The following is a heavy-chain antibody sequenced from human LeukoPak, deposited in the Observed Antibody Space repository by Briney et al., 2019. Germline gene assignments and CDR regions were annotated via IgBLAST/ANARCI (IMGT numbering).Heavy chain of an antibody. CDR1: GFTFSSYA. V-gene: IGHV3-23*01. CDR2: ISGSGGST. D-gene: IGHD2-15*01. CDR3: AKGLKIVVVVAATNYEDAFDI. Sequence: PGGSLRLSCAASGFTFSSYAMSWVRQAPGKGLEWVSAISGSGGSTYYADSVKGRFTISRDNSKNTLYLQMNSLRAEDTAVYYCAKGLKIVVVVAATNYEDAFDIWGQGTMVTVSS. J-gene: IGHJ3*02.